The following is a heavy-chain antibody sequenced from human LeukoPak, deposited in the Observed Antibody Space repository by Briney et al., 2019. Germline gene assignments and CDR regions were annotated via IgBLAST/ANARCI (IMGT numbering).Heavy chain of an antibody. D-gene: IGHD3-10*01. V-gene: IGHV3-23*01. J-gene: IGHJ4*02. CDR1: GFTFSSYA. CDR3: AKDRNSFGSGGSDY. CDR2: ISDSRGDT. Sequence: GGSLRLSCAASGFTFSSYAMSWVRQAPGKGLEWVSTISDSRGDTNYAASVKGRFTISRDNYKNTLYLQMSSLRVDDTAVYYCAKDRNSFGSGGSDYWGQETLATVSS.